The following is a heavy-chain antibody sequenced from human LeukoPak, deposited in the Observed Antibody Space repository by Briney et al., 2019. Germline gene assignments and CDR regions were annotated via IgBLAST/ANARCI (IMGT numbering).Heavy chain of an antibody. Sequence: GGSLRLSCAASGFTFSTYAMSWVRQAPGKGLEWVSGISSSGGTTSYADSVKGRFTISRDNSKNTLYLQVNSLRAEDTAVYYCASWRSYSDSSGYHYRYFDYWGQGTLVTVSS. J-gene: IGHJ4*02. CDR2: ISSSGGTT. D-gene: IGHD3-22*01. CDR3: ASWRSYSDSSGYHYRYFDY. V-gene: IGHV3-23*01. CDR1: GFTFSTYA.